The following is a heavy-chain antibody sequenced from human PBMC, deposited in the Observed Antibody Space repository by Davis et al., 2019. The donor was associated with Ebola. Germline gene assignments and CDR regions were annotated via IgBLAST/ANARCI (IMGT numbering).Heavy chain of an antibody. V-gene: IGHV3-30*18. CDR2: ISYDGSNK. Sequence: GESLKISCAASGFTFSSYGMHWVRQAPGKGLEWVAVISYDGSNKYYADSVKGRFTISRDNSKNTLYLQMNSLRAEDTAVYYCAKIAAAGTWGQGTLVTVSS. CDR3: AKIAAAGT. CDR1: GFTFSSYG. D-gene: IGHD6-13*01. J-gene: IGHJ5*02.